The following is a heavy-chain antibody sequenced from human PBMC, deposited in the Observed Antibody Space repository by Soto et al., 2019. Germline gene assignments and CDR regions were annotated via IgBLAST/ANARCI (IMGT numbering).Heavy chain of an antibody. Sequence: QVQLQESGPGLVKPSQTLSLPCSVSGGSISSGGYYWRWIRPYPGKGLECIGYIYHSGSTYYNPSVKSRVTLAVDACKNQFPLRLSSVTAAKTAGYYWARDLGPGIADYWRQGTLVTVSS. J-gene: IGHJ4*02. CDR1: GGSISSGGYY. V-gene: IGHV4-31*03. CDR2: IYHSGST. CDR3: ARDLGPGIADY. D-gene: IGHD6-13*01.